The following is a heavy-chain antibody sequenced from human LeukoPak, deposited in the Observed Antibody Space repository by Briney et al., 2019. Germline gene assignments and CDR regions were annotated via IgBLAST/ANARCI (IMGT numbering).Heavy chain of an antibody. J-gene: IGHJ4*02. CDR3: APAEVTLVGFDY. Sequence: GGSLRLSCAASGFSFSTYSMIWVRQAPGKGLEWVAVISYDGSNKYYADSVKGRFTISRDNSKNTLYLQMNSLRAEDTAVYYCAPAEVTLVGFDYWGQGTLVTVSS. V-gene: IGHV3-30*03. CDR2: ISYDGSNK. D-gene: IGHD4-23*01. CDR1: GFSFSTYS.